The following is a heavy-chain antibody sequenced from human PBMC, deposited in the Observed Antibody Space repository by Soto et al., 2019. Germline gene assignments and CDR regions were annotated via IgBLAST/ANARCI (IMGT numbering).Heavy chain of an antibody. CDR3: AKVAARPSVGYYYMDV. V-gene: IGHV3-9*01. J-gene: IGHJ6*03. CDR2: ISWNSGSI. D-gene: IGHD6-6*01. CDR1: GFTFDDYA. Sequence: GGSLRLSCAASGFTFDDYAMHWVRQAPGKGLEWVSGISWNSGSIGYADSVKGRFTISRDNAKNSLYLQMNSLRAEDTALYYCAKVAARPSVGYYYMDVWGKGTTVTVSS.